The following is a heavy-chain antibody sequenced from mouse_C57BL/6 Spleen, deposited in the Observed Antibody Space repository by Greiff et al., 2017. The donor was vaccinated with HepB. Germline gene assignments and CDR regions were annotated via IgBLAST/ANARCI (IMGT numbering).Heavy chain of an antibody. V-gene: IGHV3-6*01. D-gene: IGHD2-10*02. CDR1: GYSITSGYY. Sequence: EVQVVESGPGLVKPSQSLSLTCSVTGYSITSGYYWNWIRQFPGNKLEWMGYISYDGSNNYNPSLKNRISITRDTSKNQFFLKLNSVTTEDTATYYCATLSLGGFAYWGQGTLVTVSA. CDR2: ISYDGSN. CDR3: ATLSLGGFAY. J-gene: IGHJ3*01.